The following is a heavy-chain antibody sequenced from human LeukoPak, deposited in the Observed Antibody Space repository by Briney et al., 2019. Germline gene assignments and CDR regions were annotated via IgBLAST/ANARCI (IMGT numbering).Heavy chain of an antibody. CDR1: GYSFTSYC. D-gene: IGHD4-23*01. J-gene: IGHJ5*02. V-gene: IGHV5-51*04. CDR2: IYPRDSYT. Sequence: GESLKISCKGSGYSFTSYCIGWVRQIPGKGLECMGIIYPRDSYTKYRPSFQAQLTISADKPISTAYLQWSSLKASDTAMYYCARGYGGNRPDNWFDPWGQGTLVTVSS. CDR3: ARGYGGNRPDNWFDP.